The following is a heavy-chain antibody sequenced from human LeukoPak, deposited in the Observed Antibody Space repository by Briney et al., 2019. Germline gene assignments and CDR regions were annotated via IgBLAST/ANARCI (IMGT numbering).Heavy chain of an antibody. CDR1: SYSISRGYY. Sequence: PSDTVSLTCSVSSYSISRGYYWGWIRQPPGKGLEWIGRCNHSGSRYYNPSLKSRVTILVDTSRNQFCLKLTSATVPETAVYYCAKDTYDTVGYYPWDNWGQGTLVTVSS. D-gene: IGHD3-22*01. CDR2: CNHSGSR. CDR3: AKDTYDTVGYYPWDN. J-gene: IGHJ4*02. V-gene: IGHV4-38-2*02.